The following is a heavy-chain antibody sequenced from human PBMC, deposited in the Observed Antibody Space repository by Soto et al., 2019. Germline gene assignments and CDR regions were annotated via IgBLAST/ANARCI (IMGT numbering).Heavy chain of an antibody. CDR2: ISYDGGNQ. CDR1: GFTFSSYA. D-gene: IGHD4-17*01. Sequence: GGSLRLSCAASGFTFSSYAMHWVRQAPGKGLEWVAVISYDGGNQYYADSVKGRFSISRDGSRYTVYLQMNSLRADDTAVYYCAKDQTNRGDYSSSDHWGQGTLVTVSS. V-gene: IGHV3-30*18. J-gene: IGHJ4*02. CDR3: AKDQTNRGDYSSSDH.